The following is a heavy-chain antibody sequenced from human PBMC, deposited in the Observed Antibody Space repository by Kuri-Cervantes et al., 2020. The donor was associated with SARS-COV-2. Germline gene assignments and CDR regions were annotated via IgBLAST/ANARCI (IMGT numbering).Heavy chain of an antibody. Sequence: LSLTCAAYGFTVSSNYMSWVRQAPGKGLEWVSVIYSGGSTYYADSVKGRFTISRDNSKNSLHLQMNSLRAEDTAVYYCARLGYCSGGSCYSAVYWGQGTLVTVSS. J-gene: IGHJ4*02. CDR3: ARLGYCSGGSCYSAVY. V-gene: IGHV3-53*01. CDR1: GFTVSSNY. D-gene: IGHD2-15*01. CDR2: IYSGGST.